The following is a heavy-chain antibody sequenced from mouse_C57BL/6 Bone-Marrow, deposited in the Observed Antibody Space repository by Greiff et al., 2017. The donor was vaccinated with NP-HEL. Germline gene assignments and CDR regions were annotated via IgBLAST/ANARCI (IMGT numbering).Heavy chain of an antibody. V-gene: IGHV14-1*01. J-gene: IGHJ2*01. CDR2: IDPEDGDT. CDR1: GFNIKDYY. Sequence: VQLQQSGAELVRPGASVKLSCTASGFNIKDYYMHWVKQRPEQGREWIGRIDPEDGDTEYAPTFQGQTTMTADTSSNTAYLQISIQTSEDTAVYYCPRPNYCDNWGKGPTPTVSS. D-gene: IGHD6-5*01. CDR3: PRPNYCDN.